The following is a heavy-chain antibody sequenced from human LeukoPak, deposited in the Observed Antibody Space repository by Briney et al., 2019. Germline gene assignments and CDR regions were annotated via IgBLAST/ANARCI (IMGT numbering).Heavy chain of an antibody. J-gene: IGHJ4*02. D-gene: IGHD1-26*01. CDR2: VLYDGSDS. CDR1: GFTFNAYN. CDR3: ARDFSGSYSVDY. V-gene: IGHV3-30*03. Sequence: GGSLRLSCSASGFTFNAYNIHWVRQAPGKGLEWVAIVLYDGSDSYYADSVKGRFTISRDNSKNTLSLQMDSLRADDTAVYFCARDFSGSYSVDYWGQGTLVTVPS.